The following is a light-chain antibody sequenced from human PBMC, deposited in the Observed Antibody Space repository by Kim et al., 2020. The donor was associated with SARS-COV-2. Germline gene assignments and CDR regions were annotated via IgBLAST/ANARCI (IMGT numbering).Light chain of an antibody. CDR1: QRVSSSC. J-gene: IGKJ1*01. CDR3: QQYSSSPST. CDR2: GAS. Sequence: PGEGATLSCRASQRVSSSCLAWYQQKPGQAPRLLIYGASSRATGIPDRFSGSGSGTDFTLTITRLEPEDFAVYYCQQYSSSPSTFGQGTKVDIK. V-gene: IGKV3-20*01.